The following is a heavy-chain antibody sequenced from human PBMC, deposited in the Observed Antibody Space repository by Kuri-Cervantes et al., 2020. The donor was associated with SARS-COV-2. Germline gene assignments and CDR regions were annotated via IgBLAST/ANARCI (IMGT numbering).Heavy chain of an antibody. CDR1: GYPFTNFG. CDR2: ISTYSGDT. Sequence: ASVKVSCKASGYPFTNFGIGWVRQAPGRGLEWMGWISTYSGDTIYPQKIQGRVTMTTDTSTSTAYMDLRGLRSDDTAVYYCARDSATGTRWGDLNGMDVWGQGTTVTVSS. D-gene: IGHD1-7*01. V-gene: IGHV1-18*01. J-gene: IGHJ6*02. CDR3: ARDSATGTRWGDLNGMDV.